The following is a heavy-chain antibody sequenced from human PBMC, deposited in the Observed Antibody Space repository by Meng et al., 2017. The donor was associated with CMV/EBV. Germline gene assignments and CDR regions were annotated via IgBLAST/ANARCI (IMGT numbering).Heavy chain of an antibody. J-gene: IGHJ4*02. CDR1: GFSLRTSGVG. D-gene: IGHD3-22*01. V-gene: IGHV2-5*02. CDR3: ARLYDSSGYYLGYFDY. CDR2: IYWDDDK. Sequence: TLKESGPTLGKPPQTLTLTWPFPGFSLRTSGVGVGWIRQPPGKALEWLALIYWDDDKRYSPSLKSRLTITKDTSKNQVVLTMTNMDPVDTATYYCARLYDSSGYYLGYFDYWGQGTLVTVSS.